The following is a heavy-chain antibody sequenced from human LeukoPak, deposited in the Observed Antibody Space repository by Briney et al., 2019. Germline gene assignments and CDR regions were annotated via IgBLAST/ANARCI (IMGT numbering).Heavy chain of an antibody. CDR3: AREGLESGTYQGRFDY. D-gene: IGHD1-26*01. V-gene: IGHV4-59*01. CDR1: GGSISSYY. J-gene: IGHJ4*02. CDR2: IYYSGST. Sequence: SETLSLTCTVSGGSISSYYWSWIRQPPGKGLEWIGYIYYSGSTTYNPSLKSRVTRSVDTSKNQFSLKLSSVTAADTAVYFCAREGLESGTYQGRFDYWGQGTLVTVSS.